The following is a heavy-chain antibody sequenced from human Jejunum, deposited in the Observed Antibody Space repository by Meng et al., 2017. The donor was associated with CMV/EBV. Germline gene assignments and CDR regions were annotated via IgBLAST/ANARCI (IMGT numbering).Heavy chain of an antibody. CDR1: GFTFSSHS. D-gene: IGHD2-15*01. Sequence: LKISCSASGFTFSSHSMSWVRQAPGKGLKWVESITGSGGNTYYADSVKGRFTISRDNSKNTLYLQMNSLRADDTAVYYCARLSDSWGQGTLVTVSS. CDR3: ARLSDS. V-gene: IGHV3-23*01. J-gene: IGHJ4*02. CDR2: ITGSGGNT.